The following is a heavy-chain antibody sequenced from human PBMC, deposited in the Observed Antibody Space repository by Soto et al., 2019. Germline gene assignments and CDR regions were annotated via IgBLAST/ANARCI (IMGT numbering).Heavy chain of an antibody. CDR2: ISGSGGST. D-gene: IGHD3-22*01. Sequence: GGSLSLSCAASGFTFSTYPMSWFRQAPGKGLEWVSAISGSGGSTYYADSVKGRFTISRDNSKNTLYLQMNSLRAEDTAVYYCAKMGSGYYLYYFDYWGQGTLVTVSS. J-gene: IGHJ4*02. CDR1: GFTFSTYP. V-gene: IGHV3-23*01. CDR3: AKMGSGYYLYYFDY.